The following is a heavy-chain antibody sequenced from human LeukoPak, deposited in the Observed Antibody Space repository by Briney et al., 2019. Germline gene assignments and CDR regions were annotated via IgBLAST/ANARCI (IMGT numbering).Heavy chain of an antibody. D-gene: IGHD2-15*01. Sequence: GGSLRLSCAASGFTFSSYAMHWVRQAPGKGLEYVSAISSNGGSTYYANSVKGRFTISRDNSKNTLYLQMGSLRAEDMAVYYCARGGGSDAFDIWGQGTMVTVSS. CDR2: ISSNGGST. J-gene: IGHJ3*02. CDR3: ARGGGSDAFDI. V-gene: IGHV3-64*01. CDR1: GFTFSSYA.